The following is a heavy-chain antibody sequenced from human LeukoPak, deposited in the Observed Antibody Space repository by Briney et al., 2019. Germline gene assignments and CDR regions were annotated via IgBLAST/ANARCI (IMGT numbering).Heavy chain of an antibody. CDR1: GFTFSSYE. J-gene: IGHJ4*02. D-gene: IGHD3-10*02. CDR3: ARNFSYYVL. Sequence: PEGSLRLSCAASGFTFSSYEMNWVRQAPGKGLEWISYISTTGSTIYNTDIVQGRFTISRDNARNSLYLQMNSLRAEDTAVYYCARNFSYYVLWGQGTPVTVSS. CDR2: ISTTGSTI. V-gene: IGHV3-48*03.